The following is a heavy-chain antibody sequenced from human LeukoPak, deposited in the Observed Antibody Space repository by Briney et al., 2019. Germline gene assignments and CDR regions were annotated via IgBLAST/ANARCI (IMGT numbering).Heavy chain of an antibody. J-gene: IGHJ4*02. CDR2: IYSGGST. Sequence: GGSLRLSCAASGFTASSNYMSWVRQAPGKGLEWVSVIYSGGSTYYADSVKGRFTISRDNSKNTLYLQMNSLRAEDTAVYYCARVHIAAVSFDYWGQGTLLTVSS. V-gene: IGHV3-66*01. CDR3: ARVHIAAVSFDY. CDR1: GFTASSNY. D-gene: IGHD6-13*01.